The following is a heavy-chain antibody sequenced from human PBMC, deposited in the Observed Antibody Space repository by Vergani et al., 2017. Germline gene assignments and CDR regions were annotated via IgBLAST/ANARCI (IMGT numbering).Heavy chain of an antibody. CDR1: GGTFSSYT. Sequence: QVQLVQSGAEVKKPGSSVKVSCKASGGTFSSYTISWVRQAPGQGLEWMGWMNPNSGNTGYAQKFQGRVTMTRNTSISTAYMELSSLRSEDTAVYYCARGGSMVRGVIIDYWGQGTLVTVSS. CDR2: MNPNSGNT. J-gene: IGHJ4*02. CDR3: ARGGSMVRGVIIDY. V-gene: IGHV1-8*02. D-gene: IGHD3-10*01.